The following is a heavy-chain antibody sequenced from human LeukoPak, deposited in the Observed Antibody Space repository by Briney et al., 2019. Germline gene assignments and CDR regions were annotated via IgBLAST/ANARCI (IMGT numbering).Heavy chain of an antibody. CDR1: GFTFSRYW. CDR3: VSCGTTTCIIRFDH. Sequence: GGSLRLSCAASGFTFSRYWMNWVRQAPGKGLEWVASIKEDGSEKSYVDSVKGRFTISRDNAKNSPYLQVNSLRAEDTAIYYCVSCGTTTCIIRFDHWGQGTLVTVSS. J-gene: IGHJ4*02. V-gene: IGHV3-7*01. D-gene: IGHD2-2*01. CDR2: IKEDGSEK.